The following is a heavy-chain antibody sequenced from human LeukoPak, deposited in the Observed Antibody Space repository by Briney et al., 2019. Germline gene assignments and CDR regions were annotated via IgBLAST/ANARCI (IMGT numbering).Heavy chain of an antibody. D-gene: IGHD2-2*01. V-gene: IGHV1-8*03. J-gene: IGHJ5*02. CDR1: GYTFTRYD. CDR3: ARAGYCSSTSCYDH. CDR2: MNPNSGNT. Sequence: ASVKVSCKASGYTFTRYDINWVRQATGQGLEWMGWMNPNSGNTGYAQKFQDRVTISRNTSTSTAYLELSSLRPEDTAVYYCARAGYCSSTSCYDHWGQGTLVTVSS.